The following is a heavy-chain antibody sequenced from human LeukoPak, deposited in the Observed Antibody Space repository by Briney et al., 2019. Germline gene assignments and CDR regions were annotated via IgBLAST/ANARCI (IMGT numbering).Heavy chain of an antibody. V-gene: IGHV3-7*01. D-gene: IGHD2-2*02. J-gene: IGHJ4*02. CDR2: IKQDGSEK. Sequence: PGGSLRLSCAASGFTFSSYWMSWVRQAPGKGLERVANIKQDGSEKYYVDSVKGRFTISRDNAKNSLYLQMNSLRAEDTAVYYCARDLGYCSSTSCYSFDYWGQGTLVTVSS. CDR1: GFTFSSYW. CDR3: ARDLGYCSSTSCYSFDY.